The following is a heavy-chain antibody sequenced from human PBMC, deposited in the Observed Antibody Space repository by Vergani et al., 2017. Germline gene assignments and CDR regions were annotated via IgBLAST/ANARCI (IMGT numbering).Heavy chain of an antibody. CDR1: GGSISSGSYY. V-gene: IGHV4-61*02. Sequence: QVQLQESGPGLVKPSQTLSLTCTVSGGSISSGSYYWSWIRQPAGKGLEWIGRIYTSGSTNYNPSLKSRVTISVDTSKNQFSLKLSSVTAAGTAVYYCARGLYGGNFPFDYWGQGTLVTVSS. CDR3: ARGLYGGNFPFDY. J-gene: IGHJ4*02. CDR2: IYTSGST. D-gene: IGHD4-23*01.